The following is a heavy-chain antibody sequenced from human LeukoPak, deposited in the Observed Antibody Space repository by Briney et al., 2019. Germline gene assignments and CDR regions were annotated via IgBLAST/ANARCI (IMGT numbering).Heavy chain of an antibody. CDR2: IYHSGST. Sequence: SETLSLTCAVSGGSISSGGYSWSWIRQPPGTGLEWIGYIYHSGSTYYNPSLKSRVTISVDRSKNQFSLKLSSVTAADTAVYYCARGPLLQVPGSGSYYPDAFDIWGQGTMVTVSS. V-gene: IGHV4-30-2*01. CDR1: GGSISSGGYS. D-gene: IGHD3-10*01. CDR3: ARGPLLQVPGSGSYYPDAFDI. J-gene: IGHJ3*02.